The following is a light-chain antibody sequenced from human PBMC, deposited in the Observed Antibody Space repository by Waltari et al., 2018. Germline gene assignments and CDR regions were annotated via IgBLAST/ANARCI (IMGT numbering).Light chain of an antibody. CDR1: SGHSNNV. V-gene: IGLV4-69*01. J-gene: IGLJ3*02. CDR3: QTGGHGTWV. CDR2: VDSDGSH. Sequence: QLVLTQSPSASASLGASVKPTCILSSGHSNNVIAWHQQQPEKGPRYLMKVDSDGSHRKGDEIPDRFSGSSSGAVRYLTISSLQSEDEADYYCQTGGHGTWVFGGGTKLTVL.